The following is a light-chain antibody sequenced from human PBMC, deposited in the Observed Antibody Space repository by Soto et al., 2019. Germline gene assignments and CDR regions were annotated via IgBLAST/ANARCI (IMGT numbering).Light chain of an antibody. J-gene: IGKJ1*01. CDR2: KAS. CDR3: QQYNSYSPT. V-gene: IGKV1-5*03. Sequence: DIQITQSPSTLSASVGDRVTITCRASQSISTWLAWYQQEPGKAPKLLIHKASSLQSGVPSRFSGSGSGTAFTLTISSLHPDDFATYYCQQYNSYSPTFGQGTRVEIK. CDR1: QSISTW.